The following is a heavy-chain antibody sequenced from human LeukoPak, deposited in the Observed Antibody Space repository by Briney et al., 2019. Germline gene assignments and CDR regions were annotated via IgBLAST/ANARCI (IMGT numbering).Heavy chain of an antibody. D-gene: IGHD2-2*01. CDR1: GASISSYY. CDR3: ARVWCFSTRCYGMDV. CDR2: IYYSGST. V-gene: IGHV4-59*01. Sequence: PSETLSLTCTVSGASISSYYWSWLRQPPGKGLEWIGYIYYSGSTNYNPSLKGRVTISVDTSKNQFSLNLSSVTAADTAVYYCARVWCFSTRCYGMDVWGHGTTVTVSS. J-gene: IGHJ6*02.